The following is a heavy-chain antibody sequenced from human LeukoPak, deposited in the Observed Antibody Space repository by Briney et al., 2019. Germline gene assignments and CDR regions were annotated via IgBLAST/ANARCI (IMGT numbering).Heavy chain of an antibody. V-gene: IGHV3-30-3*01. CDR2: ISYDGSNK. J-gene: IGHJ4*02. Sequence: GGSLRLSCAASGFTFSSYAMHWVRQAPGKGLEWVAVISYDGSNKYYADSVKGRFTISRDNAKNSLYLQMNSLRAEDTAVYYCARASYGVADYWGQGTLVTVSS. CDR3: ARASYGVADY. D-gene: IGHD4-17*01. CDR1: GFTFSSYA.